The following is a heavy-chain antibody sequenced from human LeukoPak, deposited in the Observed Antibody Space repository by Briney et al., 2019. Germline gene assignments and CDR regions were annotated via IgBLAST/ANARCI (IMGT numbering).Heavy chain of an antibody. D-gene: IGHD2-15*01. J-gene: IGHJ4*02. Sequence: ASVKVSCKASGYTFSSHNINWVRQVSGHRLEWMGWMRPDTGLTGYAQKFRGRVTMTRDTSTNTSYMELSSLRSDDTAVYYCARGGSRSGGSLRTFDSWGQGTLVTVSS. CDR2: MRPDTGLT. CDR1: GYTFSSHN. CDR3: ARGGSRSGGSLRTFDS. V-gene: IGHV1-8*01.